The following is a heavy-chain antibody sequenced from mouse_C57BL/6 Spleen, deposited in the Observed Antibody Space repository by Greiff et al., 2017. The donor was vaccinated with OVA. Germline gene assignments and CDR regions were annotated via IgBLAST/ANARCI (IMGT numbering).Heavy chain of an antibody. V-gene: IGHV2-5*01. Sequence: VKLMESGPGLVQPSQSLSITCTVSGFSLTSYGVHWVRQSPGKGLEWLGVIWRGGSTDYNAAFMSRLSITKDNSKSQVFFKMNSLQADDTAIYYCAKNNKGEDYAMDYWGQGTSVTVSS. CDR1: GFSLTSYG. J-gene: IGHJ4*01. CDR2: IWRGGST. CDR3: AKNNKGEDYAMDY.